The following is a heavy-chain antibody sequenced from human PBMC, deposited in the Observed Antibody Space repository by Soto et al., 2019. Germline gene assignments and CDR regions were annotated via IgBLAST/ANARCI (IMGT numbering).Heavy chain of an antibody. CDR1: GDSVSSNSAA. CDR3: ARVRVAGTRYYYYYGMDV. J-gene: IGHJ6*02. V-gene: IGHV6-1*01. D-gene: IGHD6-19*01. CDR2: TYYRSKWYN. Sequence: SQTLSLTCAISGDSVSSNSAAWNWIRQSPSRGLEWLGRTYYRSKWYNDYAVSVKSRITINPDTSKNQFSLQLNSVTPEDTAVYYCARVRVAGTRYYYYYGMDVWGQGTTVTGSS.